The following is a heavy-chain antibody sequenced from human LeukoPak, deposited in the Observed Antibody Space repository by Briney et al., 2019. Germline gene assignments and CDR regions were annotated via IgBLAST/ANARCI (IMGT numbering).Heavy chain of an antibody. CDR2: IYYSGST. J-gene: IGHJ4*02. CDR3: AREAFSSSSLGYYFDY. V-gene: IGHV4-59*01. D-gene: IGHD6-6*01. CDR1: GGSIGSYY. Sequence: SETLSLTCTVSGGSIGSYYWSWIRQPPGKGLEWIGYIYYSGSTNYNPSLKSRVTISVDTSKNQFSLKLSSVTAADTAVYYCAREAFSSSSLGYYFDYWGQGTLVTVSS.